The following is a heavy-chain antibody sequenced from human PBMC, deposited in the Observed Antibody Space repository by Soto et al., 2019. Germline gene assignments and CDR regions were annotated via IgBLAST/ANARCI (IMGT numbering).Heavy chain of an antibody. Sequence: PSETLSLTCTVSGGSISSSSYYWGWIRQPPGKGLEWIGSIYYSGSTYYNPSLKSRVTISVDTSKNQFSLKLSSVTAADTAVYYCARHNIVVVPAANFDYWGQGTLVTVSS. J-gene: IGHJ4*02. D-gene: IGHD2-2*01. V-gene: IGHV4-39*01. CDR2: IYYSGST. CDR1: GGSISSSSYY. CDR3: ARHNIVVVPAANFDY.